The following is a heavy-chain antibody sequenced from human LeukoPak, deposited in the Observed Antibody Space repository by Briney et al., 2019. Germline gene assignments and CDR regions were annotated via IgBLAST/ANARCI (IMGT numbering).Heavy chain of an antibody. CDR1: GGSFNGYY. CDR3: ARLGQIVVVPAAIGRVDAFDI. Sequence: PSETLSLTCAVYGGSFNGYYWSWIRQPPGKGLEWIGEINHSGSTNYNPSLKSRVTISVDTSKNQFSLKLSSVTAADTAVYYCARLGQIVVVPAAIGRVDAFDIWGQGTMVTVSS. J-gene: IGHJ3*02. D-gene: IGHD2-2*01. V-gene: IGHV4-34*01. CDR2: INHSGST.